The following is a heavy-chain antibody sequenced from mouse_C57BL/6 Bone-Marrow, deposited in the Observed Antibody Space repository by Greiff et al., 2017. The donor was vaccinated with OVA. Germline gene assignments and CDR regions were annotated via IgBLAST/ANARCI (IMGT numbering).Heavy chain of an antibody. Sequence: LVESGAELMKPGASVRISCRATAYTFSSYWIEWIKQRPGHGLEWIGEILHGSESTNYNEKFKGKATFTADTSSNTVYMQLSSLTSEDSAVYFCATTMVTRAYAMDCWGQGTSVTVSS. J-gene: IGHJ4*01. CDR2: ILHGSEST. D-gene: IGHD2-2*01. CDR3: ATTMVTRAYAMDC. CDR1: AYTFSSYW. V-gene: IGHV1-9*01.